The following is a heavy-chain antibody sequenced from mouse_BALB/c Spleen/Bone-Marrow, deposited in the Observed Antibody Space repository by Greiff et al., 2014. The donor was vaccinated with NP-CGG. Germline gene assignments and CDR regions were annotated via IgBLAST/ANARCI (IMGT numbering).Heavy chain of an antibody. CDR1: GFNIKDTY. V-gene: IGHV14-3*02. Sequence: DVQLVESGAELVKPGASVKLSCTASGFNIKDTYMHWVEQRPEQGLEWIGRIDPANGNTKYDPKIQGKATITADTSSNTAYLQLSSLTSEDTAVYYCAAYYYGSSQFAYWGQGTLVTVSA. D-gene: IGHD1-1*01. CDR2: IDPANGNT. J-gene: IGHJ3*01. CDR3: AAYYYGSSQFAY.